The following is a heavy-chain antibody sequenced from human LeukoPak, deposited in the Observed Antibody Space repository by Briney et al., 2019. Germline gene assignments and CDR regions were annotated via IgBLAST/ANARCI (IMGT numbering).Heavy chain of an antibody. Sequence: ASVKVSCKPSGYTLTSYYMHWVRQAAGQGLEWMGIINPSGGTTRHAQRFQGIVTMTSDTSTSTVYMELSSLRSEDTAVYYCARIRGYSDYDLDDWGQGTPVTVSS. D-gene: IGHD5-12*01. J-gene: IGHJ4*02. CDR3: ARIRGYSDYDLDD. V-gene: IGHV1-46*01. CDR2: INPSGGTT. CDR1: GYTLTSYY.